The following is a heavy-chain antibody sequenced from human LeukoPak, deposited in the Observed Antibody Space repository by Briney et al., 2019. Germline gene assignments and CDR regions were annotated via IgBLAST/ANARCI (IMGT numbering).Heavy chain of an antibody. D-gene: IGHD6-6*01. Sequence: GGSLRLSCAASGFTFDDYGMSWVRQAPGKGLEWVSAINWNGGSTGYADSVKGRFTISRDNAKNSLYLQMNSLRAEDTALYYCARGLRSIAALPLDYWGQGTLVTVSS. J-gene: IGHJ4*02. CDR1: GFTFDDYG. CDR3: ARGLRSIAALPLDY. CDR2: INWNGGST. V-gene: IGHV3-20*04.